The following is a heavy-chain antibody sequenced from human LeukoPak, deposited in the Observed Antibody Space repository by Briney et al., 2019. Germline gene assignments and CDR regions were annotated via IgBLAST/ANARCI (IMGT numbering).Heavy chain of an antibody. CDR1: GGSISSYY. D-gene: IGHD2-21*02. CDR2: IYTSGST. CDR3: ARDRDLTYCGGDCYSDS. J-gene: IGHJ4*02. Sequence: PSETLSLTCTVSGGSISSYYWSWIRQPAGKGLEWIGRIYTSGSTNYNPSLKSRVTMSVDTSKNQFSLKLSSVTAADTAVYYCARDRDLTYCGGDCYSDSWGQGTLVTVSS. V-gene: IGHV4-4*07.